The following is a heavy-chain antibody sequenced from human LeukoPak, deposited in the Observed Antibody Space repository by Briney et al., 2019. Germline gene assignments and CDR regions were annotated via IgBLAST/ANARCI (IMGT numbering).Heavy chain of an antibody. CDR3: AIYGDYGGGYFDY. CDR1: GGTFSSYA. J-gene: IGHJ4*02. Sequence: ASVKVSCKASGGTFSSYAISWVRQAPGQGLEWMGGIIPTFGTANYAQKFQGRVTITADESTSTAYMELSSLRSEDTAVYYCAIYGDYGGGYFDYWGQGTLVTVSS. V-gene: IGHV1-69*01. D-gene: IGHD4-17*01. CDR2: IIPTFGTA.